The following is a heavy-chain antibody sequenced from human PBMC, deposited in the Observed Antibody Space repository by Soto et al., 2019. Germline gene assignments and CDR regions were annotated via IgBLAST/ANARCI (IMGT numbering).Heavy chain of an antibody. J-gene: IGHJ4*02. V-gene: IGHV3-7*01. Sequence: EVQLVESGGGLVQPGGSLRLSCAASGFTFSHYWMSWVRQAPGKGLEWVANIKQDGTEKNYVDSVRGRFTISRDNAKKSLALQMNSLTAEDTAVYYCASVAIWGQGTLVTVSS. D-gene: IGHD5-12*01. CDR3: ASVAI. CDR1: GFTFSHYW. CDR2: IKQDGTEK.